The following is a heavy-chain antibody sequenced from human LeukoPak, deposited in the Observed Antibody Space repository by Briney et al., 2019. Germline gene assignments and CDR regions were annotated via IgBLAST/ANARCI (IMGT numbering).Heavy chain of an antibody. CDR3: AKGRTSDY. CDR2: IGGSGGST. CDR1: GFTFRSYA. Sequence: GGSLRLFCAASGFTFRSYAVSWVRHAPGRGREGVSAIGGSGGSTYYADSVKGRFTVSGDDSKNTLYLQMNSLRAEDTAIYYCAKGRTSDYWGQGTLVTVSS. J-gene: IGHJ4*02. V-gene: IGHV3-23*01.